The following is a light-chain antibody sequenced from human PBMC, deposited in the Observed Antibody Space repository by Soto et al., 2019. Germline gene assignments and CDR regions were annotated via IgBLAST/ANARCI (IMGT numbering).Light chain of an antibody. V-gene: IGKV3-20*01. Sequence: IVLTQSPGTLSLSPGERATLSCGARQSVSNNYLACNQQKPGQAPRLPIYGASNPATGIPDRVTGSGSGTDFTLTISRREPEEFVVYYCQQNGSSGTFGQGTKVDI. CDR2: GAS. J-gene: IGKJ1*01. CDR3: QQNGSSGT. CDR1: QSVSNNY.